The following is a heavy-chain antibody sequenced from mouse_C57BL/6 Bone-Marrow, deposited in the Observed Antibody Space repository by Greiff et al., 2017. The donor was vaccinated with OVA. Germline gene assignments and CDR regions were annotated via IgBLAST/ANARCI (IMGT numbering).Heavy chain of an antibody. V-gene: IGHV1-52*01. CDR1: GYTFTSYW. CDR2: IDPSDSET. D-gene: IGHD1-1*01. CDR3: TKSLYGSYAMDY. Sequence: QVQLQQPGAELVRPGSSVKLSCKASGYTFTSYWMHWVKQRPIQGLEWIGNIDPSDSETHYNQKFKDKATLTVDKSSSTAYMQLSSLTSEDSAVYYCTKSLYGSYAMDYWGQGTSVTVSS. J-gene: IGHJ4*01.